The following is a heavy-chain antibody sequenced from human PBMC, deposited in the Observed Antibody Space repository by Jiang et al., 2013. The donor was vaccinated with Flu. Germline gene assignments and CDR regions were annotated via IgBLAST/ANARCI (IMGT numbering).Heavy chain of an antibody. CDR3: ATTTVVVTAIPGYAFDI. CDR1: GFTFDDYA. V-gene: IGHV3-43*02. J-gene: IGHJ3*02. Sequence: QLVESGGGVVQPGGSLRLSCAASGFTFDDYAMHWVRQAPGKGLEWVSLISGDGGSTYYADSVKGRFTISRDNSKNSLYLQMNSLRTEDTALYYCATTTVVVTAIPGYAFDIWGQGTMVTVSS. D-gene: IGHD2-21*02. CDR2: ISGDGGST.